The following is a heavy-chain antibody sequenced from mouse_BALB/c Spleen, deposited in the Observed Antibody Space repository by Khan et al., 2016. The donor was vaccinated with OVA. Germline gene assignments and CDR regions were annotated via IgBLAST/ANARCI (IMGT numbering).Heavy chain of an antibody. J-gene: IGHJ4*01. D-gene: IGHD2-3*01. V-gene: IGHV9-3-1*01. CDR3: ARVGYSGTMDY. Sequence: QIQLVQSGPELKKPGETVKISCKASGYTFTHNGMNWAKQAPGKGLKWMGWINTYTGEPTYAADFKGRFAFSLETSASTAYLQINNLRNEDTSTYFCARVGYSGTMDYWGQGTSVTVSS. CDR1: GYTFTHNG. CDR2: INTYTGEP.